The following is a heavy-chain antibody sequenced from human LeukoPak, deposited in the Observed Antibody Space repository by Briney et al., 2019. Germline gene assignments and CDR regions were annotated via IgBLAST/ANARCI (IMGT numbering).Heavy chain of an antibody. CDR3: ARSHSLLGFAFDY. CDR1: GGSFSGYY. J-gene: IGHJ4*02. D-gene: IGHD3-10*01. V-gene: IGHV4-34*09. Sequence: SETLSLTCAVYGGSFSGYYWSWIRQPPGKGLEWIGEINHSGSTNYNPSLKSRVTISVDTSKNQFSLKLSSVTAADTAVYYCARSHSLLGFAFDYWGQGTLVTVSS. CDR2: INHSGST.